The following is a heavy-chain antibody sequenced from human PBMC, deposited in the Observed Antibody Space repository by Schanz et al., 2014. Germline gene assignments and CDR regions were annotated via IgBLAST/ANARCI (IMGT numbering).Heavy chain of an antibody. J-gene: IGHJ2*01. D-gene: IGHD2-21*02. Sequence: VQLVESGGGVVQPGRSLRLSCAASGFTFSDYSMNWVRQAPGKGLEWVSAISGGGGTTYYADSVKGRFTISRDNSKNTLYLQMNSLRAEDTAVYFCAKDLGVDCGDGCFNWYFDLWGRGTLXTVSS. CDR3: AKDLGVDCGDGCFNWYFDL. CDR2: ISGGGGTT. CDR1: GFTFSDYS. V-gene: IGHV3-23*04.